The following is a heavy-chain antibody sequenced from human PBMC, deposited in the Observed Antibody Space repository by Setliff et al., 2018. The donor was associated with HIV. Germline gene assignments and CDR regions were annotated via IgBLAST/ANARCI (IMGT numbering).Heavy chain of an antibody. CDR2: IDYNEIT. D-gene: IGHD3-3*01. CDR3: ASLFRLSGFWISFLPDY. J-gene: IGHJ4*02. CDR1: GDSVSRSNYY. V-gene: IGHV4-39*01. Sequence: LSLTCTVSGDSVSRSNYYWAWIRQPPGKGLEWIGSIDYNEITYYNPSLKSRVTLSVDTPKNQFSLYLGSVTASDTAVYYCASLFRLSGFWISFLPDYWGQGILVTVSS.